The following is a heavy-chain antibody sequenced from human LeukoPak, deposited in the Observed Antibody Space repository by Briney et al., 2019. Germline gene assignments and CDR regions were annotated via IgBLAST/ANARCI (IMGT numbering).Heavy chain of an antibody. CDR2: VYQSGIT. CDR1: GGSVSSGGYY. Sequence: LSETLSLTCTVSGGSVSSGGYYWTWIRQPPLKGLEWVGAVYQSGITYYNPSLKSRVTISVDRSKNQFSLKVKSVTAADTAVYYCARSPPLGVDYWGQGTRVTVSS. D-gene: IGHD3-16*01. V-gene: IGHV4-30-2*01. CDR3: ARSPPLGVDY. J-gene: IGHJ4*02.